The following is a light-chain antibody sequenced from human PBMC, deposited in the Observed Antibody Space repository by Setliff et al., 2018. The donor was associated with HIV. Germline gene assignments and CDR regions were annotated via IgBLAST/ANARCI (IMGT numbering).Light chain of an antibody. CDR3: CSYAGTYTYV. Sequence: QSVLTQPRSVSGSPGQSVTISCTGTSSDVGNFHYVSWYQQHPGKAPKFIIYDVTKRPSGVPDRFSGSKSGNTASLTISGLQAEDEADYYCCSYAGTYTYVFGTGTKVTVL. V-gene: IGLV2-11*01. J-gene: IGLJ1*01. CDR2: DVT. CDR1: SSDVGNFHY.